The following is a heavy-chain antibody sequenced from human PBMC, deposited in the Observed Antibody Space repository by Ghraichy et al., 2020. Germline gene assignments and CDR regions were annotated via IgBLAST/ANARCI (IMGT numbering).Heavy chain of an antibody. D-gene: IGHD6-19*01. CDR1: GFTFSNAW. V-gene: IGHV3-15*01. J-gene: IGHJ4*02. Sequence: GGSLRLSCAASGFTFSNAWMSWVRQAPGKGLEWVGRIKSKTDGGTTDYAAPVKGRFTISRDDSKNTLYLQMNSLKTEDTAVYYCTTELPGYSSGWPLGGKGYFDYWGQGTLVTVSS. CDR3: TTELPGYSSGWPLGGKGYFDY. CDR2: IKSKTDGGTT.